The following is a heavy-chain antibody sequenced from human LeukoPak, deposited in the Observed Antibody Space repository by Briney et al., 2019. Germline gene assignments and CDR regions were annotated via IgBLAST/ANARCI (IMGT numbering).Heavy chain of an antibody. CDR1: GFTFSSYA. CDR3: ARAYSSGFDY. J-gene: IGHJ4*02. D-gene: IGHD6-19*01. CDR2: ISYDGSNK. Sequence: PGGPLRLSCAASGFTFSSYAMHWVRQAPGKGLEWVAVISYDGSNKYYADSVKGRFTISRDNSKNTLYLQMNSLRAEDTAVYYCARAYSSGFDYWGQGTLVTVSS. V-gene: IGHV3-30*04.